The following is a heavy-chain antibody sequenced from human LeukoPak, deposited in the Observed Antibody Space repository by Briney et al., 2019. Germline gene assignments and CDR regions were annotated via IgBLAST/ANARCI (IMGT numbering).Heavy chain of an antibody. J-gene: IGHJ4*02. D-gene: IGHD3-3*01. Sequence: SETLSLTCTVSGGSISSGGYYWSWIRQPPGKGLEWIGYIYHSGSTYYNPSLKSRVTISVDRSKNQFSLKLSSVTAADTAVYYCARDKIDFWSGYYRYYFDYWGQGTLVTVSS. CDR3: ARDKIDFWSGYYRYYFDY. V-gene: IGHV4-30-2*01. CDR1: GGSISSGGYY. CDR2: IYHSGST.